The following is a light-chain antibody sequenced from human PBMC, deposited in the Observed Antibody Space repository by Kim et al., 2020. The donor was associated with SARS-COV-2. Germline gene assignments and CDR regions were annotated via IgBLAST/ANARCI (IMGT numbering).Light chain of an antibody. J-gene: IGLJ3*02. CDR3: AAWDDNLNGWV. CDR1: TSNIGNNA. CDR2: YDD. Sequence: SVLTQAPSVSGAPRQRVTISCSGSTSNIGNNAVNWYQQLPGKAPKLLIYYDDLLPSGVSDRFSGSKSDTSASLAISGLQSEDEADYYCAAWDDNLNGWVFGGGTKLTVL. V-gene: IGLV1-36*01.